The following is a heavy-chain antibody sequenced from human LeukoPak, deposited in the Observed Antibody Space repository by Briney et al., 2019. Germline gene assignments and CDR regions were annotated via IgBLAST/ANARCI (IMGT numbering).Heavy chain of an antibody. CDR2: ISGSGGNT. V-gene: IGHV3-23*01. Sequence: GGSLRLSCAASGFTFSSYGMSWVRQAPGKGLEWVSAISGSGGNTYYADSVKGRFTISRDNSKNTLCLQMNSLKTEDTAVYYCTTVRSSGYPHRWGQGTMVTVSS. D-gene: IGHD3-22*01. CDR1: GFTFSSYG. CDR3: TTVRSSGYPHR. J-gene: IGHJ3*01.